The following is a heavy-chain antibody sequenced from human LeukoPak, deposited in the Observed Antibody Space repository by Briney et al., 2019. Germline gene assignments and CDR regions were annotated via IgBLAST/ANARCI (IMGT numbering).Heavy chain of an antibody. D-gene: IGHD5-24*01. Sequence: VESLEISCKGSGYSFTSYWIGWVRQMPGKGLEWMGVIYPGNSETRYSPSFQGQVTLSADKSITTAYLQWSSLKASDTAMYYCARGGMATIKFFDYWGQGTLVTVSS. CDR2: IYPGNSET. CDR1: GYSFTSYW. V-gene: IGHV5-51*01. J-gene: IGHJ4*02. CDR3: ARGGMATIKFFDY.